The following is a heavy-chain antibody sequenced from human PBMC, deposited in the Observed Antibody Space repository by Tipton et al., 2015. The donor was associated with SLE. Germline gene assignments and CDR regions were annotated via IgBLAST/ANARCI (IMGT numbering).Heavy chain of an antibody. J-gene: IGHJ4*02. D-gene: IGHD3-3*01. V-gene: IGHV5-10-1*01. CDR3: ARHMGYDGFGVVIMPPFDY. CDR1: GYSFTSYW. CDR2: IDPSDSYT. Sequence: QLVQSGAEVKKPGESLKISCKGSGYSFTSYWISWVRQMPGKGLEWMGRIDPSDSYTNYSPSFQGHVTISADKSISTAYLQWSSLKASDTAMYYCARHMGYDGFGVVIMPPFDYWGQGTLVTVSS.